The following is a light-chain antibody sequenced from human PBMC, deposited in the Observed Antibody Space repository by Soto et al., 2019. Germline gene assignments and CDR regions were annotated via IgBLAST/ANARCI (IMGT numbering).Light chain of an antibody. J-gene: IGLJ3*02. CDR1: SSDVGSHNL. CDR3: CSYAGSSTWM. CDR2: EGS. Sequence: QSALTQPASVSGSPGQSITISCTGTSSDVGSHNLVSWYQQHPGKAPKVMIYEGSKRPSGVSNRFSGSKSGNTASLTISGLQAEDEADYYCCSYAGSSTWMFGGGTKVTVL. V-gene: IGLV2-23*01.